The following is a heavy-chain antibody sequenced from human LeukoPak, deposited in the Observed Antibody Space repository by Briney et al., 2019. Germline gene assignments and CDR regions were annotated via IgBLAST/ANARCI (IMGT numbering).Heavy chain of an antibody. V-gene: IGHV3-21*01. CDR2: ISSSSSYI. D-gene: IGHD3-22*01. CDR3: ARESSGYYYPALDY. J-gene: IGHJ4*02. CDR1: GFTFSSYS. Sequence: GSLRLSCVASGFTFSSYSMNWVRQAPGKGLEWVSSISSSSSYIYYADSVKGRFTISRDNAKNSLYLQMNSLRAEDTAVYYCARESSGYYYPALDYWGQGTLVTVSS.